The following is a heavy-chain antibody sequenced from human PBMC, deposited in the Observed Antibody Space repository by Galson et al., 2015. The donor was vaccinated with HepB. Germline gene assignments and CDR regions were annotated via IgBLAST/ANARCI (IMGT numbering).Heavy chain of an antibody. V-gene: IGHV2-70*01. CDR3: ARIIAVAGSYHYYGMDV. D-gene: IGHD6-19*01. CDR1: GFSFSTSGMC. CDR2: IDWDDTK. Sequence: PALVKPTQTLTVTCTFSGFSFSTSGMCASWIRQPPGKALEWLALIDWDDTKYYSTALKTRLTISKDTSKNQVVLTMTNMDPVDTATYYCARIIAVAGSYHYYGMDVWGQGTTVTVSS. J-gene: IGHJ6*02.